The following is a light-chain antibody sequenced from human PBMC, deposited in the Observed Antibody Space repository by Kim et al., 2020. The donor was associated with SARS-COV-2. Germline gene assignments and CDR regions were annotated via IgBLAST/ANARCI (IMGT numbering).Light chain of an antibody. CDR2: LNSDGSH. Sequence: VKVNWTLSMGHSTNAVAWHQQRPQRGPRYLMKLNSDGSHSKGDAIPDRFSGSSSGAERYLTISSLQSEDEADYYCQTWGTGIWVFGGGTQLTVL. J-gene: IGLJ3*02. CDR3: QTWGTGIWV. CDR1: MGHSTNA. V-gene: IGLV4-69*01.